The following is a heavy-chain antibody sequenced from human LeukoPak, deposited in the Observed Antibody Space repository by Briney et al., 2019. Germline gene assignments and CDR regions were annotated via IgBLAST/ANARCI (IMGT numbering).Heavy chain of an antibody. CDR2: VSHDGDT. Sequence: PSETLSLTCGVSGMSLSDYYWTWIRQSPGKGLEWIGEVSHDGDTNYNPSLKSRVSISVDTSNDQFSLKLSSVTAADTGVYYYARRALDYDDVAYLYARCSDVWGQGIKVTVS. D-gene: IGHD4-17*01. J-gene: IGHJ6*02. V-gene: IGHV4-34*01. CDR3: ARRALDYDDVAYLYARCSDV. CDR1: GMSLSDYY.